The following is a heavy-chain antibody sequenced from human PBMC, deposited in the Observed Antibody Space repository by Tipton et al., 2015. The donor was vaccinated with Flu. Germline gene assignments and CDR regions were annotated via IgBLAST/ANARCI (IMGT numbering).Heavy chain of an antibody. J-gene: IGHJ2*01. CDR1: GFPFTSYW. D-gene: IGHD3-3*01. CDR3: ARDGVAAGLYFDL. Sequence: GSLRLSCAASGFPFTSYWMNWVRQAPGKGLEWVASIKQDGSGKKYVESVKGRFTISRDNAQNSMNLQMTSLRAEDTAVYYCARDGVAAGLYFDLWGRGTLVPVSS. V-gene: IGHV3-7*01. CDR2: IKQDGSGK.